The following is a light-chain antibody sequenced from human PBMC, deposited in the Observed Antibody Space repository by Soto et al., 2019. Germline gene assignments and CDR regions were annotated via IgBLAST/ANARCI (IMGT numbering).Light chain of an antibody. Sequence: DIQMTQSPSTLSASVGDEVTITFRASQTISRWLAWYQQKPGRAPKLLMYDASTLESGVPSRFSGSGSETEFTLTISRLQTDDFATYFCHSRAFGQGTRLEIK. CDR3: HSRA. CDR1: QTISRW. CDR2: DAS. J-gene: IGKJ5*01. V-gene: IGKV1-5*01.